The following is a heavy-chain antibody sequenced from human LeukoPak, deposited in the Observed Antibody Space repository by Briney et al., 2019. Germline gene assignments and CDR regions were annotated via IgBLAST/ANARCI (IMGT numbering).Heavy chain of an antibody. D-gene: IGHD2-2*01. V-gene: IGHV3-21*01. CDR2: ISSSSSYI. CDR3: ARDIVVVPAASFSYYYGMDV. J-gene: IGHJ6*02. CDR1: GFTFSSYS. Sequence: GGSLRLSCAASGFTFSSYSMNWVRQAPGKGLEWVSSISSSSSYIYYADSVKGRFTISRDNAKNLLYLQMNSLRAEDTAVYYCARDIVVVPAASFSYYYGMDVWGQGTTVTVSS.